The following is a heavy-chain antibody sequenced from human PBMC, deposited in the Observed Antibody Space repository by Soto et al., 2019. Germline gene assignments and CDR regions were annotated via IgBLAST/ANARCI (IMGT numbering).Heavy chain of an antibody. D-gene: IGHD6-6*01. CDR2: ISGSGGST. V-gene: IGHV3-23*01. Sequence: GGSLRLSCAASGFTFSSYAMSWVRQAPGKGLEWVSAISGSGGSTYYADSVKGRFTISRDNSKNTLYLQMNSLRAEDTAVYYCAKVERTDSIAARTDAFDIWGQGTMVTVSS. CDR3: AKVERTDSIAARTDAFDI. J-gene: IGHJ3*02. CDR1: GFTFSSYA.